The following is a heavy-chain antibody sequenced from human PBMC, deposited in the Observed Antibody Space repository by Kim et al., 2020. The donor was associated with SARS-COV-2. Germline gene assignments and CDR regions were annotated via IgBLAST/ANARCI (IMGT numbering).Heavy chain of an antibody. D-gene: IGHD3-16*01. Sequence: GSPYYHPSLKGRVTISVDTSKNQFSLKLSSVTAADTAVYYCARGGPDFDYWGQGTLVTVSS. CDR3: ARGGPDFDY. J-gene: IGHJ4*02. V-gene: IGHV4-39*01. CDR2: GSP.